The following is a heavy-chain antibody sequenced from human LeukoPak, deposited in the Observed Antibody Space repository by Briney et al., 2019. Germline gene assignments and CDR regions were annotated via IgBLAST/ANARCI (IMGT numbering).Heavy chain of an antibody. CDR3: ARARKYNGNPNWIDL. CDR2: INHSGST. D-gene: IGHD2-8*01. CDR1: GGSFSGYY. J-gene: IGHJ5*02. V-gene: IGHV4-34*01. Sequence: SETLSLTCAVYGGSFSGYYWSWIRQPPGKGLEWIGEINHSGSTNYNPSLKSRVTISVDTSKNQFSLKLSAVTAADTAVYYCARARKYNGNPNWIDLWGQGVLVTVSS.